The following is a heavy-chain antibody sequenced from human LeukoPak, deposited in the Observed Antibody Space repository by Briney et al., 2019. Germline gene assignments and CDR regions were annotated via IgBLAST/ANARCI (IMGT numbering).Heavy chain of an antibody. V-gene: IGHV1-58*01. CDR2: IVVGSGNT. Sequence: ASVKVSCKASGFTFTSSAVQWVRQARGQRLEWIGWIVVGSGNTNYAQKFQERVTITRDMSTSTAYMELSSLRSEDTAVYYCAVLINGSGSFVWFDPWGQGTLVTVSS. CDR1: GFTFTSSA. D-gene: IGHD3-10*01. J-gene: IGHJ5*02. CDR3: AVLINGSGSFVWFDP.